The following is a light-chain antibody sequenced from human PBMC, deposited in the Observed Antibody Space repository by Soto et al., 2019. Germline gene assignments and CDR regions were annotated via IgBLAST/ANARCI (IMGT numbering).Light chain of an antibody. CDR3: QSYDSSLSVNYV. CDR1: SSNIGAGYE. Sequence: QSVLTQPPSVSGAPGQRVTISCTGSSSNIGAGYEVNWYQHLPGAAPKLLIYGNTNRPSGVPDRFSGSKSGTSASLAITGLQAEDEADYYCQSYDSSLSVNYVFGTGTKVTVL. J-gene: IGLJ1*01. CDR2: GNT. V-gene: IGLV1-40*01.